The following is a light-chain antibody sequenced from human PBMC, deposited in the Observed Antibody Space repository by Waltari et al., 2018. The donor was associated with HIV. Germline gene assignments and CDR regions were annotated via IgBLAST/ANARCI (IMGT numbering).Light chain of an antibody. Sequence: DIQMTQSPSSLSASVGDRVSITCQASQDISDYLNWYQQKPGKAPKLLIYDASNLETGVPSRFSGTGSGTDFTFTISSLQPEDIATYYCQQYDSLLTFGGGTKVEIK. CDR2: DAS. J-gene: IGKJ4*01. CDR1: QDISDY. CDR3: QQYDSLLT. V-gene: IGKV1-33*01.